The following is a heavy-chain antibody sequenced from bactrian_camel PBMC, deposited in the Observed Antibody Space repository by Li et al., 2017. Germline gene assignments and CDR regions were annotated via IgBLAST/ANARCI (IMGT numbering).Heavy chain of an antibody. J-gene: IGHJ4*01. CDR3: RTDLSMNPDGLFISGCRGNY. V-gene: IGHV3S1*01. CDR1: DYPWGNNC. CDR2: IAIGGGST. Sequence: HVQLVESGGGSAQSGGSLRLSCAASDYPWGNNCMGWFRQAPGKEREGAAAIAIGGGSTYYADSVKARFTISQDNATNTIHLQMYNLNPEDTAIYYCRTDLSMNPDGLFISGCRGNYWGQGTQVTVS.